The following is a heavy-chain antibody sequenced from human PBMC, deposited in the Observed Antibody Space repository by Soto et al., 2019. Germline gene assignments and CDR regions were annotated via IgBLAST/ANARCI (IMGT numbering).Heavy chain of an antibody. CDR2: IIPIFGTA. CDR1: GGTFSSYA. V-gene: IGHV1-69*13. D-gene: IGHD3-22*01. CDR3: AREPGYIDSTASSLA. Sequence: GASVKVSCKASGGTFSSYAISWVRQAPGQGLEWMGGIIPIFGTANYAQKFQGRVTITADESTSTAYMELSSLRSEDTAVYYCAREPGYIDSTASSLAWGQGTLVTVSS. J-gene: IGHJ4*02.